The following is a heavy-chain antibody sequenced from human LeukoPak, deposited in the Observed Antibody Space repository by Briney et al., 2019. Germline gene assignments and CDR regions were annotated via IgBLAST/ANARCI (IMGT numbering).Heavy chain of an antibody. D-gene: IGHD4-17*01. J-gene: IGHJ4*02. CDR3: ARSASYSGDNFDY. V-gene: IGHV4-59*01. CDR1: GGSTSSYY. Sequence: SETLSLTCTVSGGSTSSYYWSWIRQPPGKGLGWIGNIFYSGSTNYNPSLKGRVTISVDTSKNQFSLKLSSVTAADTAVYYCARSASYSGDNFDYWGQGTLVTVSS. CDR2: IFYSGST.